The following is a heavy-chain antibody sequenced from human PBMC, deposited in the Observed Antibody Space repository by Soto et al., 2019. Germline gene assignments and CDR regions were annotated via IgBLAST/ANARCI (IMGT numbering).Heavy chain of an antibody. CDR2: ISSSGSTI. V-gene: IGHV3-48*03. J-gene: IGHJ6*02. D-gene: IGHD6-13*01. CDR3: ARDRREIAAAGHYYYYGMDV. CDR1: GFTFSSYE. Sequence: GSLRLSCAASGFTFSSYEMNWVRQAPGKGLEWVSYISSSGSTIYYADSVKGRFTISRDNAKNSLYLQMDSLRAEDTAVYYCARDRREIAAAGHYYYYGMDVWGQGTTVTVSS.